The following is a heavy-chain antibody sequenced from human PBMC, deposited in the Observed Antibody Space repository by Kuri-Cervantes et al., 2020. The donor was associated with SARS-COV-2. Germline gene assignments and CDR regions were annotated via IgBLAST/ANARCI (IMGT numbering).Heavy chain of an antibody. CDR1: GGSISSSNY. J-gene: IGHJ4*02. CDR3: ARGPDCSSTSCYLGFDY. Sequence: ETLSLTCTVSGGSISSSNYMSWVRQAPGKGLEWVSVIYSGGSTYYADSVKGRFTISRDNSKNTLYLQMNSLRAEDTAVYYCARGPDCSSTSCYLGFDYWGQGTLVTVSS. V-gene: IGHV3-53*01. D-gene: IGHD2-2*01. CDR2: IYSGGST.